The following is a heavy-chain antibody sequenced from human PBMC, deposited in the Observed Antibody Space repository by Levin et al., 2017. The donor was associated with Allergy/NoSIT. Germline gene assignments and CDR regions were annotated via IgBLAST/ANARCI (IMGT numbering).Heavy chain of an antibody. CDR1: GFTFSSYS. V-gene: IGHV3-21*01. Sequence: PGGSLRLSCAASGFTFSSYSMNWVRQAPGKGLEWVSSISSSSTYIYYADSVKGRFTISRDNAKNSLYLQMNSLRAEDTAVYYCARGIALYYYMDVWGKGTTVTVSS. CDR2: ISSSSTYI. CDR3: ARGIALYYYMDV. J-gene: IGHJ6*03. D-gene: IGHD2-15*01.